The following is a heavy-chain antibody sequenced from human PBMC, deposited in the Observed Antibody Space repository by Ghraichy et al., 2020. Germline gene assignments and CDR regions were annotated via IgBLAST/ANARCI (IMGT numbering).Heavy chain of an antibody. J-gene: IGHJ4*02. V-gene: IGHV4-31*03. CDR3: ARSPTVVFPDY. Sequence: LSLTCTVSNDSIISGGYYWHWIRQHPGKGLEWIGYIFHSGSSYYSPSLASRLTISLDTSKNQFSLRLTSVTAADTAVYYCARSPTVVFPDYWGRGTLVSVSS. CDR2: IFHSGSS. CDR1: NDSIISGGYY. D-gene: IGHD4-23*01.